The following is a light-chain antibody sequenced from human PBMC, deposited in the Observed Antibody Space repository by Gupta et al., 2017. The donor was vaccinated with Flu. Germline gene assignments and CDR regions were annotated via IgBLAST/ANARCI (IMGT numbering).Light chain of an antibody. CDR3: KSRDSSNNNVI. CDR2: GEN. J-gene: IGLJ2*01. V-gene: IGLV3-19*01. Sequence: GKIVRITCQGNSRRSTDASWHQQKPRQATVLVIYGENNRPSGIPERFSGSSSGSTASLTSTGAQEEDEGDYYCKSRDSSNNNVIFGGGTKVTVL. CDR1: SRRSTD.